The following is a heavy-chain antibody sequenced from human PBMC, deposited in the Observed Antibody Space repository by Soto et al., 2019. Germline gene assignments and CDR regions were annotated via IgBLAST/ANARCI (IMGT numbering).Heavy chain of an antibody. V-gene: IGHV4-34*01. D-gene: IGHD6-19*01. J-gene: IGHJ6*02. CDR1: GGSFSGYY. CDR2: INHSGST. CDR3: ARRMYSSGWSYYYCGMDF. Sequence: SETLSLTCAVYGGSFSGYYWSWIRQPPGKGLEWMGEINHSGSTNYNPSLKSRVTISVETSKNQFSLKLSSVTAADTAVYYCARRMYSSGWSYYYCGMDFWGPRTTVTVSS.